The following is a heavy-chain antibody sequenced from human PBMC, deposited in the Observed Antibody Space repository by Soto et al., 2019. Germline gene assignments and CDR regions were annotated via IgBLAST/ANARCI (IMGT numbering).Heavy chain of an antibody. Sequence: QVQLQESGPGLVKPSQTLSLTCTVSGGSISGGTYYWSWVRQPPGQGLEWLGYIYFSGPTYYNPSLKSSVIISVDTSKNQFSLRLSSVTAADTAVYYCARGDWPTQMDVWGQGTTVTFSS. CDR1: GGSISGGTYY. CDR3: ARGDWPTQMDV. CDR2: IYFSGPT. J-gene: IGHJ6*02. V-gene: IGHV4-31*01. D-gene: IGHD2-21*01.